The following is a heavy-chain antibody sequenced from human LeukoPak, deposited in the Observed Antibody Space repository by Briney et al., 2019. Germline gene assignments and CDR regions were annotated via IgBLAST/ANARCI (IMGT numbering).Heavy chain of an antibody. D-gene: IGHD3-10*01. CDR3: ARTDDVGQPDAFDI. J-gene: IGHJ3*02. V-gene: IGHV3-48*04. CDR1: GFTFSSYS. CDR2: ISSSSSTI. Sequence: PGGSLRLSCAASGFTFSSYSMNWVRRAPGKGLEWVSYISSSSSTIYYADSVKGRFTISRDNAKNSLYLQMNSLRAEDTAVYYCARTDDVGQPDAFDIWGQGTMVTVSS.